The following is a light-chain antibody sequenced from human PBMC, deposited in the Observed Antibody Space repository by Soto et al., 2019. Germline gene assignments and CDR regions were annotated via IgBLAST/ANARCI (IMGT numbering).Light chain of an antibody. CDR1: QSVSNNY. Sequence: EIVLTQSPGTLSLSPGERATLSCRASQSVSNNYLTRYQQKPGQAPRLLIYGASSRATGIPDRFIGSGSGTDFTLTISRLESEDSAVYYCQQYATSPAVTFGGGTKVEIK. V-gene: IGKV3-20*01. CDR3: QQYATSPAVT. J-gene: IGKJ4*01. CDR2: GAS.